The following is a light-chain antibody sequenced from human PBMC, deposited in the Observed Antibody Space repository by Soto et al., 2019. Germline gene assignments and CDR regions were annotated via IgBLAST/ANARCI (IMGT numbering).Light chain of an antibody. CDR1: SGYSNYK. CDR2: VGTGGIVG. V-gene: IGLV9-49*01. CDR3: GADHGSGAGVL. J-gene: IGLJ2*01. Sequence: QSVLTQPPSASASLGASVTLTCTLSSGYSNYKVDWYQQRPGKGPRFVMRVGTGGIVGSKGDGIPDRFSVLGSGLNRYLTIKNIQEEDESDYHCGADHGSGAGVLFGGGTKVTVL.